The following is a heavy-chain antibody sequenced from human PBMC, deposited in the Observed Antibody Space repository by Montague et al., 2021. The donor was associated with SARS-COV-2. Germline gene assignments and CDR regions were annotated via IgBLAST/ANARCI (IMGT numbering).Heavy chain of an antibody. CDR3: ARETSSWNYGMDV. D-gene: IGHD6-13*01. J-gene: IGHJ6*02. CDR2: IYHSGST. CDR1: GGSFSGYY. Sequence: SETLSLTCAVYGGSFSGYYWNWIRQPPGKGLEWIGEIYHSGSTNYNPSLKSRVTISVDKSKNQFSLKLSSVTAADTAVYYCARETSSWNYGMDVWGQGTTVTVSS. V-gene: IGHV4-34*01.